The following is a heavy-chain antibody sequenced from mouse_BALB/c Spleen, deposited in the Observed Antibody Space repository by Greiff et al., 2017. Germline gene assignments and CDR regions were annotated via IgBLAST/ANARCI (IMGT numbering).Heavy chain of an antibody. Sequence: EVQLQQSGPELVKPGASVKISCKASGYSFTGYYMHWVKQSHVKSLEWIGRINPYNGATSYNQNFKDKASLTVDKSSSTAYMELHSLTSEDSAVYYCARKAVEAMDYWGQGTSVTVSS. D-gene: IGHD1-1*01. CDR2: INPYNGAT. V-gene: IGHV1-31*01. CDR3: ARKAVEAMDY. J-gene: IGHJ4*01. CDR1: GYSFTGYY.